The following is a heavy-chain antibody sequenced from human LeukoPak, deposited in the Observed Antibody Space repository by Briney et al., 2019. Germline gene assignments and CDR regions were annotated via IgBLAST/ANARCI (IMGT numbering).Heavy chain of an antibody. D-gene: IGHD3-10*01. V-gene: IGHV3-15*07. CDR3: ADYYASGSYPP. CDR2: IKSKTAGGTT. J-gene: IGHJ5*02. Sequence: GGSLRLSCAVSGLTLSNVWMNWVRQAPGKGLEWVGRIKSKTAGGTTDYATPVKGRFTISRDDSKNMLYLHMNSLQIEDTAVYYCADYYASGSYPPWGQGTLVTVSS. CDR1: GLTLSNVW.